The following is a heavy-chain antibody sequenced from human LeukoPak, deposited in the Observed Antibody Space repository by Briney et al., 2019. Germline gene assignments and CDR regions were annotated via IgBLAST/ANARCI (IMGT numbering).Heavy chain of an antibody. V-gene: IGHV1-46*01. Sequence: ASVKVSCKASGYTFTSYYMHWVRQAPGQGLEWMGIINPSGGSTSYAQKFQGRVTMTRDTSTSTIYMELSRLRSDDTAVYYCARDKYDILTGPHNFDLWGRGTLVTVSS. D-gene: IGHD3-9*01. J-gene: IGHJ2*01. CDR3: ARDKYDILTGPHNFDL. CDR2: INPSGGST. CDR1: GYTFTSYY.